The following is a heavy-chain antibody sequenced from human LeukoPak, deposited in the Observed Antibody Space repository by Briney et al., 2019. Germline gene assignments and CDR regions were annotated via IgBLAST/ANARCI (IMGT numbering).Heavy chain of an antibody. D-gene: IGHD2-2*01. Sequence: GVLRLSCAASGFTFSSYDMNWVRQAPGKGLEWVSFISSSSSYIYYADSVMGRFTISRDNAKNSLYLQMNSLRAEDTAVYYCAGSSYCSSTSCYSDLDPWGQGTLVTVSS. CDR1: GFTFSSYD. J-gene: IGHJ5*02. V-gene: IGHV3-21*01. CDR3: AGSSYCSSTSCYSDLDP. CDR2: ISSSSSYI.